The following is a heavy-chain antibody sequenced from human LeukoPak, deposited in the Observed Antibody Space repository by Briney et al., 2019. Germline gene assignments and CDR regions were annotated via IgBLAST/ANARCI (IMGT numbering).Heavy chain of an antibody. CDR2: INPNTGGT. CDR3: ARADSVPAGDYHYWCMDV. V-gene: IGHV1-2*02. CDR1: GYTFTGYF. J-gene: IGHJ6*03. D-gene: IGHD2-2*01. Sequence: ASVKVSCKASGYTFTGYFMHWVRQDPRQGLQWMGWINPNTGGTDYAQKFQGRVTMTRDTSISTVYMELSSLRSDDTAVYYCARADSVPAGDYHYWCMDVWGKGTTVTVSS.